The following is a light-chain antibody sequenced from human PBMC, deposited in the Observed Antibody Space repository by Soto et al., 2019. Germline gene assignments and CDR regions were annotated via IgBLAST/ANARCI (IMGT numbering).Light chain of an antibody. J-gene: IGKJ2*01. CDR2: GAS. V-gene: IGKV3-20*01. CDR3: QLYGSSPPFT. Sequence: EIVLTQSPGTLSLSPGERATLSCRASQRVSSSYLAWYQQKPGQAPRLLIYGASSRATGIPDRFSGSGSGTDFTLTISRLEPEDFAVYFCQLYGSSPPFTFGQGTKVES. CDR1: QRVSSSY.